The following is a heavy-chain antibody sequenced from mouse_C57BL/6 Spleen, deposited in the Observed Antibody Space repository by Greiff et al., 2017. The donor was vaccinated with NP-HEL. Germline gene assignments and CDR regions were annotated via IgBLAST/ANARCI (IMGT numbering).Heavy chain of an antibody. Sequence: EVQVVESGGDLVKPGGSLKLSCAASGFTFSSYGMSWVRQTPDKRLAWVATISSGGSYTYYPDSVKGRFTISRDNAKNTLYLQMSSLKSEDTAMYYCARQGALYYCDYWGQGTTLTVSS. CDR3: ARQGALYYCDY. J-gene: IGHJ2*01. V-gene: IGHV5-6*01. CDR1: GFTFSSYG. CDR2: ISSGGSYT.